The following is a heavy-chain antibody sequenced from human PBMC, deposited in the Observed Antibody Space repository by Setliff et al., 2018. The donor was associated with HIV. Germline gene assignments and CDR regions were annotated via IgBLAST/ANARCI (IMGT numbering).Heavy chain of an antibody. J-gene: IGHJ4*02. Sequence: GASVKVSCKASGNTLRNNAIGWVRQAPGQGLEWMGSLISVLGEPHYAQSFQGRVTISADESTNTAHMELRSLTSEDTAAYYCTRGALYGLFEFWGPGTLVTVSS. CDR1: GNTLRNNA. D-gene: IGHD3-10*01. CDR2: LISVLGEP. V-gene: IGHV1-69*11. CDR3: TRGALYGLFEF.